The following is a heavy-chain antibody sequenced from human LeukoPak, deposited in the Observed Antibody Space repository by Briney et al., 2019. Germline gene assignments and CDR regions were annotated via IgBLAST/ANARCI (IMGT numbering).Heavy chain of an antibody. Sequence: ASVKVSCRPSGYTFTTYGLSWVRQAPGQGLEWMGWISAYNGNTNYAQKLQGRVTMTTDTSTSTAYTELRSLRSDDTAVYYCARDGGSQQGFDYWGQGTLVTVSS. D-gene: IGHD1-26*01. CDR2: ISAYNGNT. CDR3: ARDGGSQQGFDY. V-gene: IGHV1-18*01. CDR1: GYTFTTYG. J-gene: IGHJ4*02.